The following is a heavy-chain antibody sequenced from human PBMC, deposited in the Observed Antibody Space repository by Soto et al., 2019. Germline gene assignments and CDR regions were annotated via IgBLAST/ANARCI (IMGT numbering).Heavy chain of an antibody. CDR1: GDSVSSGRDF. CDR2: ISYSGTT. J-gene: IGHJ4*02. Sequence: SETLSLTCKVSGDSVSSGRDFWSWIRQHPGMALEWIGYISYSGTTYYTPSLRSRVSISIDTSQNQFSLRLDSVTAADTAVYYCARGRPMLGAKTFFDYWGQGTRVTVS. D-gene: IGHD1-26*01. V-gene: IGHV4-31*03. CDR3: ARGRPMLGAKTFFDY.